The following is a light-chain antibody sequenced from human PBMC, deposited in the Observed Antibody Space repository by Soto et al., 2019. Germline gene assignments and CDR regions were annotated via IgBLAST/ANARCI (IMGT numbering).Light chain of an antibody. V-gene: IGLV2-14*01. CDR3: SSYTSSSTYV. Sequence: QSALTQPASVSGSPGQSITISCTGTSSDVGGYNYVSWYQQHPGKAPKLVIYDVSNRPSGVSNRFSGSKSGNTASLTISGLQAEDEADYYCSSYTSSSTYVFGTGTRSPS. CDR1: SSDVGGYNY. CDR2: DVS. J-gene: IGLJ1*01.